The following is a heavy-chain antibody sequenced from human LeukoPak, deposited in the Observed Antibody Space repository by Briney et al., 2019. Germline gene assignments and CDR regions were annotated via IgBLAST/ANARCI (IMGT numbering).Heavy chain of an antibody. CDR1: GYSISSGYY. D-gene: IGHD3-22*01. CDR3: ARTTDSSGTPDNWFDP. J-gene: IGHJ5*02. CDR2: IYHSGST. V-gene: IGHV4-38-2*02. Sequence: SETLSLTCTVSGYSISSGYYWGWIRQPPGKGLEWIGSIYHSGSTYYNPSLKSRVTISVDTSKNQFSLKLSSVTAADTAVYYCARTTDSSGTPDNWFDPWGQGTLVTVSS.